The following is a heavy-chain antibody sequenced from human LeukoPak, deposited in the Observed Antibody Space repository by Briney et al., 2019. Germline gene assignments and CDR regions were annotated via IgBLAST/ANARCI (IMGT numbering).Heavy chain of an antibody. J-gene: IGHJ6*02. D-gene: IGHD3-10*01. CDR2: IIPILGIA. CDR1: GGTFSSYA. V-gene: IGHV1-69*04. CDR3: AGRELPVQGNYYYGMDV. Sequence: SVKVSCKASGGTFSSYAISWVRQAPGQGLEWMGRIIPILGIANYAQKFQGRVTITADKSTSTAYVELSSLRSEDTAVYYCAGRELPVQGNYYYGMDVWGQGTTVTVSS.